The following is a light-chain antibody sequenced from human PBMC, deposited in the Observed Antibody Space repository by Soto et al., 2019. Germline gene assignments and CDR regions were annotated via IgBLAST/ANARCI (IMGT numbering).Light chain of an antibody. CDR2: WAS. V-gene: IGKV4-1*01. CDR3: QQYYSTPYT. Sequence: DIVMTQSPDSLAVSLGERATINCKSSRSVLYSSNNKTYLAWYQQKPGQPPKLLIYWASTGESGGPDRFNGFGSGTDFALTISSLQAEDVAVYYCQQYYSTPYTFGQGTKLEIK. CDR1: RSVLYSSNNKTY. J-gene: IGKJ2*01.